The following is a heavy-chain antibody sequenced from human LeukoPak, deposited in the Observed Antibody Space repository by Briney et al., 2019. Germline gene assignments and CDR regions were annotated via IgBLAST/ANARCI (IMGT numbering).Heavy chain of an antibody. V-gene: IGHV3-23*01. CDR1: GFTFSSYW. CDR2: IRYNGAST. Sequence: GGSLRLSCAASGFTFSSYWMTWVRQGPGKGLEWVAGIRYNGASTFYADSVNGRFTISRDNTKSTLYLQMNSLRPEDTATYYCARRGDVWSDSYAFAMEVWGQGTMVTVSS. J-gene: IGHJ3*01. CDR3: ARRGDVWSDSYAFAMEV. D-gene: IGHD3-3*01.